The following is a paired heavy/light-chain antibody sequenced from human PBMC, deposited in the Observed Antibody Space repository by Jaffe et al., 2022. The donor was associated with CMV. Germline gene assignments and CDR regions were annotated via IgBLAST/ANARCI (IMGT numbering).Heavy chain of an antibody. D-gene: IGHD3-22*01. Sequence: QVQLVQSGAEVKKPGASVKVSCKASGYTFTSYGISWVRQAPGQGLEWMGWISAYNGNTNYAQKLQGRVTMTTDTSTSTAYMELRSLRSDDTAVYYCARGRYYYDSSGYYQDYWGQGTLVTVSS. V-gene: IGHV1-18*01. CDR2: ISAYNGNT. CDR3: ARGRYYYDSSGYYQDY. CDR1: GYTFTSYG. J-gene: IGHJ4*02.
Light chain of an antibody. V-gene: IGLV4-60*03. CDR2: LEGSGSY. J-gene: IGLJ3*02. CDR3: ETSGV. Sequence: QPVLTQSSSASASLGSSVKLTCTLSSGHSSYIIAWHQQQPGKAPRYLMKLEGSGSYNKGSGVPDRFSGSSSGADRYLTISNLQSEDEADYYCETSGVFGGGTKLTVL. CDR1: SGHSSYI.